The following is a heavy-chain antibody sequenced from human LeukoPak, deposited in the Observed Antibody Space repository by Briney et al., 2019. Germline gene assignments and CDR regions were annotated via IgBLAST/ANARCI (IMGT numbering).Heavy chain of an antibody. V-gene: IGHV1-2*02. CDR2: INPNSGGT. J-gene: IGHJ5*02. CDR1: GYTFTGYY. CDR3: ARDPYYDILTGYYKRSWLDP. D-gene: IGHD3-9*01. Sequence: GASVKVSCKASGYTFTGYYMHWVRQAPGQGLEWMGWINPNSGGTNYAQKFQGRVTMTRDTSISTAYMELSRLRSDDTAVYYCARDPYYDILTGYYKRSWLDPWGQGTLVTVSS.